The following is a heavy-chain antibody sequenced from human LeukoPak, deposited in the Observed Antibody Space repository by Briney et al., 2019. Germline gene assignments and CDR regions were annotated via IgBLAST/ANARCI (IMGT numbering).Heavy chain of an antibody. J-gene: IGHJ3*02. D-gene: IGHD3-10*01. CDR3: ARAEAGFGAFDI. Sequence: GGSLRLSCAAFGFTFSSYSMNWVRQAPGKGLEWVSSISSSSSYIYYADSVKGRFTISRDNAKNSLYLQINSLRAEDSAVYYCARAEAGFGAFDIWGQGTMVTVSS. CDR2: ISSSSSYI. V-gene: IGHV3-21*01. CDR1: GFTFSSYS.